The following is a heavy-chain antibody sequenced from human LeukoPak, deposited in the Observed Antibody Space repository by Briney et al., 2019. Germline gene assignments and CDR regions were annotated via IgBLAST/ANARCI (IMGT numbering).Heavy chain of an antibody. CDR1: GGSISSSSYY. CDR3: ARVYYDSTSGTFDI. V-gene: IGHV4-39*07. J-gene: IGHJ3*02. Sequence: SETLSLTCTVSGGSISSSSYYWGWIRQPPGKGLEWIGSIYYSGSTYYNPSLKSRVTISVDTSKNQFSLKLSSVTAADTAVYYCARVYYDSTSGTFDIWRQGTMVTVSS. CDR2: IYYSGST. D-gene: IGHD3-22*01.